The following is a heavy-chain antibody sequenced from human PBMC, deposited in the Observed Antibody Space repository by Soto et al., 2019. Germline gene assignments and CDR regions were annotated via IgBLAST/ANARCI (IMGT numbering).Heavy chain of an antibody. CDR3: ARSSGGRTYYYFGMDV. J-gene: IGHJ6*02. CDR1: GFTFRTSE. D-gene: IGHD3-16*01. CDR2: ISSSSGSII. Sequence: EVQLVESGGGLVQPGGSLRLSCAASGFTFRTSEMSWVRQAPGKGLEWVSYISSSSGSIIYYADSVKGRFTISRDNAQNSLYLQMNNLRAEDTAVYYCARSSGGRTYYYFGMDVWGQGTTVTVSS. V-gene: IGHV3-48*03.